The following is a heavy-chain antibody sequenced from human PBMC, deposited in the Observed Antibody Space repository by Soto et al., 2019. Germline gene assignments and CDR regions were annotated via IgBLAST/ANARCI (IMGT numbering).Heavy chain of an antibody. CDR1: GGTFSSYT. V-gene: IGHV1-69*08. Sequence: QVQLVQSGAEVKKPGSSVKVSCKASGGTFSSYTISWVRQAPGQGLEWMGRIIPILGIANYAQKFQGRVTITEDKSTSTAYMELSSLRSEDTAVYYCARDRDSSGYSAFDYWGQGTLVTVSS. CDR2: IIPILGIA. J-gene: IGHJ4*02. CDR3: ARDRDSSGYSAFDY. D-gene: IGHD3-22*01.